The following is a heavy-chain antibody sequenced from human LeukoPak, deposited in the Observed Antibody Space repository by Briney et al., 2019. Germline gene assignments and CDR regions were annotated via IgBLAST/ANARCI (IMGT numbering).Heavy chain of an antibody. D-gene: IGHD6-19*01. CDR3: ARQTSGWYKSPFEY. CDR1: GGSISRSSYY. CDR2: IYYSGST. V-gene: IGHV4-39*01. J-gene: IGHJ4*02. Sequence: SETLSLTCTVSGGSISRSSYYWGWIRQPPGKGLEGIGSIYYSGSTYYNPSLKRRVTISVATSKNQLSLKQSSVTAADTAVYYCARQTSGWYKSPFEYWGQGTLVTVSS.